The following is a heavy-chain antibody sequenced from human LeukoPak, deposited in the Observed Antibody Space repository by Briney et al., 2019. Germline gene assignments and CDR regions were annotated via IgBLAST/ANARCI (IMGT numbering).Heavy chain of an antibody. CDR2: ISAYNGNT. J-gene: IGHJ4*02. Sequence: VSVMVSCKATGYTFTSYGISWVRQAPEQGLEWMGWISAYNGNTNYAQKLQGRVTMTTDTSTSRAYMELRSLRSDDTAVYYCARCGYDHCNIPLIHWGQGTLVTVSS. CDR1: GYTFTSYG. V-gene: IGHV1-18*04. CDR3: ARCGYDHCNIPLIH. D-gene: IGHD5-12*01.